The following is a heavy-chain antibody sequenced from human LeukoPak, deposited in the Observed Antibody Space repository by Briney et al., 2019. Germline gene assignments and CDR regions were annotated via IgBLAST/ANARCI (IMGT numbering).Heavy chain of an antibody. CDR2: ISRSGSYT. CDR1: GFTFSDSY. CDR3: ARGRISDWTHDC. J-gene: IGHJ4*02. Sequence: GGSLRLSCAASGFTFSDSYMTWIRQAPGKGLEWVSYISRSGSYTTYADSVEGRFTISRDNAKNSLYLQMNSLRAEDTAVYYCARGRISDWTHDCWGQGTLVTVSS. V-gene: IGHV3-11*06. D-gene: IGHD6-19*01.